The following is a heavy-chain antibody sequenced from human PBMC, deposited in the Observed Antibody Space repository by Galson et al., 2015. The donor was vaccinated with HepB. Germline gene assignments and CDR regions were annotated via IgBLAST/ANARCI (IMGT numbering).Heavy chain of an antibody. Sequence: SETLSLTCTVSGGYISSSSYSWGWIRQPPGKGLEWIGSIYYSGSTYYNPSLKSRVTMSVDTSKNQFSLKLSSVTAAAMAVYYCARHLRGYCSSPSCHSDYWGQGTLVTVSS. CDR3: ARHLRGYCSSPSCHSDY. J-gene: IGHJ4*02. CDR2: IYYSGST. D-gene: IGHD2-2*01. CDR1: GGYISSSSYS. V-gene: IGHV4-39*01.